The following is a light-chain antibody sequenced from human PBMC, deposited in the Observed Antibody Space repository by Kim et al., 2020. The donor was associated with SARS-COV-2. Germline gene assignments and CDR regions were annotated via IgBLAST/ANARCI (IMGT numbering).Light chain of an antibody. CDR3: MQSLQTPYT. CDR2: LVS. CDR1: QSLLHSNGYTY. Sequence: DIVMTQSPLSLPVTPGEPASISCRSSQSLLHSNGYTYLDWYLQKPGQPPQVLIYLVSNRASGVPDRFSGSGSGTDFTLEISRVEAEDVGVYYCMQSLQTPYTFGQGTKLEI. J-gene: IGKJ2*01. V-gene: IGKV2-28*01.